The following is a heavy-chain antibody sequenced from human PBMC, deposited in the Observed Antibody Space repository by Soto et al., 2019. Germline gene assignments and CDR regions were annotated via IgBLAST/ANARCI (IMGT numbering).Heavy chain of an antibody. Sequence: QVQLVESGGGVVQPGRSLRLSCAATGFSFSTHAMYWVRQAPGKGLEWVAGISFDGGIKYYADAVKGRFTISRDNSKNTVFLQTNSLRPEDTAVWFCVRAHGWSRGPGRGYLDYWGQGALVTVSS. CDR1: GFSFSTHA. J-gene: IGHJ4*02. CDR2: ISFDGGIK. V-gene: IGHV3-30*03. CDR3: VRAHGWSRGPGRGYLDY. D-gene: IGHD6-19*01.